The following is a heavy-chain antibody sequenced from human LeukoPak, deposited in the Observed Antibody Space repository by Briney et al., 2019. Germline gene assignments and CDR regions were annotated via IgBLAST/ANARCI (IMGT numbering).Heavy chain of an antibody. J-gene: IGHJ6*02. CDR1: GYTFTSCD. V-gene: IGHV1-8*01. CDR2: MNPNSGNT. D-gene: IGHD3-3*01. Sequence: ASVKVSCKASGYTFTSCDINWVRQATGQGLEWMGWMNPNSGNTGYAQKFQGRVTMTRNTSISTAYMELSSLRSEDTAVYYCARGQRGRSLYDFWSGYLISLYYYYGMDVWGQGTTVTVSS. CDR3: ARGQRGRSLYDFWSGYLISLYYYYGMDV.